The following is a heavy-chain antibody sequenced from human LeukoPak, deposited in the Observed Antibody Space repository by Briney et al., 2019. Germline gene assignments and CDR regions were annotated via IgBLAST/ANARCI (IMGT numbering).Heavy chain of an antibody. Sequence: GASVKVSCKASGYTFTNYYIHWLRQAPRQGLEWMGITDLIGGSTNYAQEFQGRVTMTRDTSTSTVYMELSSLRSEDSAVYYCARWTTTYLDYWGQGTLVTVSS. J-gene: IGHJ4*02. CDR1: GYTFTNYY. D-gene: IGHD4-11*01. V-gene: IGHV1-46*01. CDR2: TDLIGGST. CDR3: ARWTTTYLDY.